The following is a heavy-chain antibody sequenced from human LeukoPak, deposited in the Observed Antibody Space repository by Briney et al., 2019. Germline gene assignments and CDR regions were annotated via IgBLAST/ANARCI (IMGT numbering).Heavy chain of an antibody. V-gene: IGHV1-18*01. J-gene: IGHJ3*02. CDR2: LSRHNGNP. Sequence: ASVKVSCKASGYSFANYAISWVRQAPGQGLEWMGWLSRHNGNPNYAQNLQGRVTITRNTSISTAYMELSSLRSEDTAVYYCARDRGSSRRSDAFDIWGQGTMVTVSS. CDR3: ARDRGSSRRSDAFDI. D-gene: IGHD6-13*01. CDR1: GYSFANYA.